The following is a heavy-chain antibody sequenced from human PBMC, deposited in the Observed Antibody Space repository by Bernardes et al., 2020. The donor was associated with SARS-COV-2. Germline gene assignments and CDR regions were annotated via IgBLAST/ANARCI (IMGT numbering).Heavy chain of an antibody. CDR1: GFTFSSFG. CDR2: LSYDGSHK. V-gene: IGHV3-30*03. D-gene: IGHD3-9*01. J-gene: IGHJ3*01. Sequence: GGSLRLSCAASGFTFSSFGMHWVRQSPGKGLEWLAVLSYDGSHKYYGDSVRGRFTTSRDNTRTSVFLQMESLRAEDTAVYYCARDVGGTDWRFGFDVWGPGTMVHVSS. CDR3: ARDVGGTDWRFGFDV.